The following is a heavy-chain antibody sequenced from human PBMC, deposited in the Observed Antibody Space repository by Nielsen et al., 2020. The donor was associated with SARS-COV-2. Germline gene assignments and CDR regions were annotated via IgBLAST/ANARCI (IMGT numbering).Heavy chain of an antibody. D-gene: IGHD3-16*02. V-gene: IGHV3-21*04. J-gene: IGHJ4*02. Sequence: WIRQPPGKGLEWVSSISSSSSYIFYSDSVKGRFTISRDNAKNSLYLQMNSLRAEDTAVYYCTAAPHYDYVWGSYPERGYWGQGTLVTVSS. CDR2: ISSSSSYI. CDR3: TAAPHYDYVWGSYPERGY.